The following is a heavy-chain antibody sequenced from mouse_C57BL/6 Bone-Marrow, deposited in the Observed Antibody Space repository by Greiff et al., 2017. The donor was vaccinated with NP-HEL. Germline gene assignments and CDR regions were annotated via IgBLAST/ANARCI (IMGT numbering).Heavy chain of an antibody. J-gene: IGHJ1*03. D-gene: IGHD1-1*01. CDR2: IWSGGST. V-gene: IGHV2-2*01. CDR3: ARPNYYGSSYGYWYFDV. CDR1: GFSLTSYG. Sequence: QVQLQQSGPGLVQPSQSLSITCTVSGFSLTSYGVHWVRQSPGKGLEWLGVIWSGGSTDYNAAFISRLSISKDNSKSQVFFKMNSLQADDTAIYYCARPNYYGSSYGYWYFDVWGTGTTVTVSS.